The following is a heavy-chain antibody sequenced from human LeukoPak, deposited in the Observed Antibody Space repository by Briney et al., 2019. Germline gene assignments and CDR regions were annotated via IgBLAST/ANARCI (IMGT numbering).Heavy chain of an antibody. CDR2: ISGRDSST. CDR3: ANVLAAPPPG. V-gene: IGHV3-23*01. Sequence: AGGSLRLSCAASGFTFSSYAMNWVRQAPGKGLEWVSAISGRDSSTYYADSVKGRFTISRDNSKNTLYLQMNSLRAEDTAVYYCANVLAAPPPGWGQGTLVTVSS. J-gene: IGHJ4*02. CDR1: GFTFSSYA. D-gene: IGHD6-6*01.